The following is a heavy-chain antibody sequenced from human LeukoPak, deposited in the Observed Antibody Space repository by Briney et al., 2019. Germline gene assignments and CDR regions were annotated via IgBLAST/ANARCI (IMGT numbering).Heavy chain of an antibody. CDR2: IYYIGST. Sequence: PSETLSLTCTVSGGSISTYYWSWIRQPPGKGLEWIGYIYYIGSTNYNPSLKSRVTISVDTSKNQISLKLRSVTAADTAVYYCARHVFTNSYESSGHYYDYWGQGTLVTVSS. D-gene: IGHD3-22*01. J-gene: IGHJ4*02. CDR1: GGSISTYY. CDR3: ARHVFTNSYESSGHYYDY. V-gene: IGHV4-59*08.